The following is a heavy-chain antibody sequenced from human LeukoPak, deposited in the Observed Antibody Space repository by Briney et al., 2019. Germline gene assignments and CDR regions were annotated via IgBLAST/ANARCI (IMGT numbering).Heavy chain of an antibody. CDR2: TYYRSKWYN. CDR3: ARLAGYYYGSGSYYVLHGPAFDI. V-gene: IGHV6-1*01. CDR1: GDSVSSNSAA. D-gene: IGHD3-10*01. Sequence: SQTLSLTCAISGDSVSSNSAAWNWIRQSPSRGLEWLGRTYYRSKWYNDYAVSVKSRITINPDTSKNQFSLKLSSVTAADTAVYYCARLAGYYYGSGSYYVLHGPAFDIWGQGTMVTVSS. J-gene: IGHJ3*02.